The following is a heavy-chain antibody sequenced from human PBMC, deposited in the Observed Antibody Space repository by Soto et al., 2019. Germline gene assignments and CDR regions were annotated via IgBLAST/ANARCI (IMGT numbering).Heavy chain of an antibody. CDR2: ISSSGSTI. CDR1: GLTFSDYY. J-gene: IGHJ3*02. D-gene: IGHD3-3*01. V-gene: IGHV3-11*01. Sequence: QVQLVESGGGLVKPGGSLRLSCAASGLTFSDYYMSWIRQAPGKGLEWVSYISSSGSTIYYGDSVKGRFTISRDNAKNSLYLQMNSLRAEDTAVYYCARDQASGFYHFWRGYFIMQGAFEIWGQGTMVTVSS. CDR3: ARDQASGFYHFWRGYFIMQGAFEI.